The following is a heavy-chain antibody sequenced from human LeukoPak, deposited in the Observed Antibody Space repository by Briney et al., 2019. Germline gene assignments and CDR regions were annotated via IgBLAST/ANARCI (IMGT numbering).Heavy chain of an antibody. Sequence: ASVKVSCKASGYTFTSYAMNWVRQAPGQGLEWMGWINTNTGNPTYAQGFTGRFVFSLDTSVSTAYLQISSLKAEDTAVYYCARDIWGHMVRGKFDWFDPWGQGTLVTVSS. CDR2: INTNTGNP. D-gene: IGHD3-10*01. J-gene: IGHJ5*02. V-gene: IGHV7-4-1*02. CDR3: ARDIWGHMVRGKFDWFDP. CDR1: GYTFTSYA.